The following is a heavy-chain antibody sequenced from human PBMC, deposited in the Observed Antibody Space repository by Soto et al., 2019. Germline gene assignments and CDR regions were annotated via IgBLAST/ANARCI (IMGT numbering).Heavy chain of an antibody. J-gene: IGHJ5*02. Sequence: ASAKVSCKASGYTFTSYGISCVRQAPGQGLEWIGWISAYNGNTNYAQELQGRVTMTTDTSTSTAYMELRSLRSDDTAVYYCARDRSSGYYLGWFDPWGQGTLVTVSS. CDR2: ISAYNGNT. CDR1: GYTFTSYG. CDR3: ARDRSSGYYLGWFDP. D-gene: IGHD3-22*01. V-gene: IGHV1-18*01.